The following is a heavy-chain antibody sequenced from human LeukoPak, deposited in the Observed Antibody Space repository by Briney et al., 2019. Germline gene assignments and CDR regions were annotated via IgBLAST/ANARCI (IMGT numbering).Heavy chain of an antibody. CDR1: GGSFSGYY. Sequence: SETLSLTCAVYGGSFSGYYWSWLRQPPGKGLEWIGEINHSGSTNYNPSLKSRVTISVDTSKNQFSLKLSSVTAADTAVYYCARVTKLAKTYYYGSGSYYSRGFFDYWGQGTLVTVSS. J-gene: IGHJ4*02. CDR2: INHSGST. CDR3: ARVTKLAKTYYYGSGSYYSRGFFDY. D-gene: IGHD3-10*01. V-gene: IGHV4-34*01.